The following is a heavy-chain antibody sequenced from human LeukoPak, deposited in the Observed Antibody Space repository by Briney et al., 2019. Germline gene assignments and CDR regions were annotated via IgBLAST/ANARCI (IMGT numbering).Heavy chain of an antibody. CDR2: ISSSSSYI. CDR1: GFKFSSYS. CDR3: ARGTMFPYYFDY. Sequence: GGSLRLSCAASGFKFSSYSMKWVRQAPGKGLEWVSFISSSSSYIYYADSVKGRFTISRDNAKNSLYLQMNSLRAEDTAVYYCARGTMFPYYFDYWGQGSLDTVSS. J-gene: IGHJ4*02. D-gene: IGHD3-10*02. V-gene: IGHV3-21*01.